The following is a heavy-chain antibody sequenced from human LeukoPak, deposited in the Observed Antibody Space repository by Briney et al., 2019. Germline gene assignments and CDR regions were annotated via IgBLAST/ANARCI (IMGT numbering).Heavy chain of an antibody. J-gene: IGHJ5*02. CDR3: AKGGVCSSTSCYAYRFDP. D-gene: IGHD2-2*01. V-gene: IGHV3-23*01. CDR1: GFTFSSYD. Sequence: GGSLRLSCAASGFTFSSYDMSWVRQAPGKGLEWVSAISGSGGSTYYADSVKGRFTISRDNSKNTLYLQMNSLRAEGTAVYYCAKGGVCSSTSCYAYRFDPWGQGTLVTVSS. CDR2: ISGSGGST.